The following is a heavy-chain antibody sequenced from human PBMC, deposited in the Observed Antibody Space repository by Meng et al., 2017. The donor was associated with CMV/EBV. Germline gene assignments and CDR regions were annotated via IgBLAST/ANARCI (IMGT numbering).Heavy chain of an antibody. D-gene: IGHD2-2*01. J-gene: IGHJ6*02. CDR1: GYTFTGYY. CDR2: INPNSGGT. V-gene: IGHV1-2*02. Sequence: ASVKVSCKASGYTFTGYYMHWVRQAPGQGLEWMGWINPNSGGTNYAQKFRGRVTMTRDTSISTAYMELSRLRSDDTAVYYCARVDGRYCSSTSCYEYYGMDVWGQGTTVTVSS. CDR3: ARVDGRYCSSTSCYEYYGMDV.